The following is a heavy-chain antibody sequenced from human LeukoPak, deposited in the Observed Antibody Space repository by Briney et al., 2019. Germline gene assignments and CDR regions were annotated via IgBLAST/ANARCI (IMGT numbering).Heavy chain of an antibody. CDR2: ISRSNSTI. V-gene: IGHV3-48*01. CDR1: GFTFSSYT. Sequence: PGGSLRLSCAASGFTFSSYTMNWVRQAPGKGLEWVSYISRSNSTIYYADSVKGRFTISRDNAKNSLYLQMNSLRAEDTAVYYCARDPSTHLDAFDIWGQGTMVTVSS. J-gene: IGHJ3*02. CDR3: ARDPSTHLDAFDI.